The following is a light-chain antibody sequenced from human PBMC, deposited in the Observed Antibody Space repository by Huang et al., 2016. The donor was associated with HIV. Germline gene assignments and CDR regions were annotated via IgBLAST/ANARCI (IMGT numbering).Light chain of an antibody. J-gene: IGKJ2*01. CDR1: QNINTW. V-gene: IGKV1-5*03. CDR3: QQYNTYLYT. Sequence: DIQMTQSPSTLSASVGDRVTITCRASQNINTWFAWYQQKPGKAPVLLIYRASSLQVGVPSRFTGSGSGTEFTLTITSLQPDDLGTYYCQQYNTYLYTFGQGTKLEI. CDR2: RAS.